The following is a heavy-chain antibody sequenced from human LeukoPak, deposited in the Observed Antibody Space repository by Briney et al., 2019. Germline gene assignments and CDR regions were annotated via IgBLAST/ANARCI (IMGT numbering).Heavy chain of an antibody. CDR3: ARDQEGFDY. CDR2: VYPRDGST. J-gene: IGHJ4*02. Sequence: ASVKVSCKASGYTFTSNYIHWVRQAPGQGLEWMGMVYPRDGSTSYAQKFQGRVTVTRDTFTSTVHMELSGLRSEDTAVYYCARDQEGFDYWGQGTLVTVSS. CDR1: GYTFTSNY. V-gene: IGHV1-46*01.